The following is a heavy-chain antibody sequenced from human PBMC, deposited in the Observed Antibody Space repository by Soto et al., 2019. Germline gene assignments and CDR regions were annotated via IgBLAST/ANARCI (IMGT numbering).Heavy chain of an antibody. J-gene: IGHJ6*02. CDR3: ARYPTYYYGSGRGV. CDR1: GGSISSYY. CDR2: IYYSGST. Sequence: QVQLQESGPGLVKPSETLSLTCTVSGGSISSYYWSWIRQPPGKGLEWIGYIYYSGSTNYNPSLKSRVTISVDTSKNQFSLKLSSVTAADTAVYYCARYPTYYYGSGRGVWGQGTTVTVSS. V-gene: IGHV4-59*08. D-gene: IGHD3-10*01.